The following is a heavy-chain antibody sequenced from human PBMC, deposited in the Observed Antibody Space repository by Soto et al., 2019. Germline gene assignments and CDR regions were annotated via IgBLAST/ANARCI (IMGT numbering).Heavy chain of an antibody. D-gene: IGHD4-17*01. CDR1: GFTFSTYH. CDR2: IHSGGSRI. CDR3: ARDGSTVTTNYHYAMDV. J-gene: IGHJ6*02. Sequence: EVQLVESGGGLVQPGGSLILSCAASGFTFSTYHMNWVRQAPGKGLEWVSYIHSGGSRIYYADSVKGRFTISRDNAKNSLYLQMNSLRAEDTAVYYCARDGSTVTTNYHYAMDVWGQGTPVTVSS. V-gene: IGHV3-48*03.